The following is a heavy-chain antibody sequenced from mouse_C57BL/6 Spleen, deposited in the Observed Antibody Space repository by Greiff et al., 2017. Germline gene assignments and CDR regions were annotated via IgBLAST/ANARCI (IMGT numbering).Heavy chain of an antibody. V-gene: IGHV1-52*01. CDR3: ARGPITTGVARAMDY. CDR2: IDPSDSET. CDR1: GYTFTSYW. D-gene: IGHD1-1*01. Sequence: VQLQQSGAELVRPGSSVKLSCKASGYTFTSYWMHWVKQRPIQGLEWIGNIDPSDSETHYNQKFKDKATLTVDKSSSTAYMQLSSLTSEDSAVYYCARGPITTGVARAMDYWGQGTSVTVSS. J-gene: IGHJ4*01.